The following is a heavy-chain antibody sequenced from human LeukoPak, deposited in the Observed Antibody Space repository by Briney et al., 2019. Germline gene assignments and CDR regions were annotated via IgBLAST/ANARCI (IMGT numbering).Heavy chain of an antibody. J-gene: IGHJ4*02. D-gene: IGHD3-22*01. V-gene: IGHV4-61*02. CDR1: GGSISSGSYY. Sequence: SETLSLTCTVSGGSISSGSYYWSWIRQPAGKGLEWIGRIYTSGSTNYNPSLKSRVTISVDTSKNQFSLKLSSVTAADTAVYYCARSDYYDSSGYPIDYWGQGTLVTVSS. CDR2: IYTSGST. CDR3: ARSDYYDSSGYPIDY.